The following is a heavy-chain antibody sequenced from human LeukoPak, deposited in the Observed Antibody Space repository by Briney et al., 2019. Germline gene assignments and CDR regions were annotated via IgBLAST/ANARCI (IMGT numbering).Heavy chain of an antibody. J-gene: IGHJ4*02. D-gene: IGHD2-8*01. Sequence: SETLSLTCAVYGGSCDYYYCSWLRQPPGKGLEWIGEIHPSGIFYYNSSLLSRVTISIDTSKSQFSLRLTSVTAADTAFYYCARGRDRSKAGVHWGQGSLVTVSS. CDR2: IHPSGIF. CDR1: GGSCDYYY. V-gene: IGHV4-34*01. CDR3: ARGRDRSKAGVH.